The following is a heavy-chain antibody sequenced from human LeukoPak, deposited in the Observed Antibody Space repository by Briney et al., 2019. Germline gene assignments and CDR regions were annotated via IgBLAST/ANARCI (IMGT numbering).Heavy chain of an antibody. J-gene: IGHJ4*02. D-gene: IGHD6-13*01. CDR3: AKDPSKKFVIAAADTGDY. Sequence: GRSLRLSCAASGFTFSSYGMHWVRQAPGKGLEWVAVIWYDGSNKYYADSVKGRFTISRDNSKNTLYLQMNSLRAEDTAVYYCAKDPSKKFVIAAADTGDYWGQGTLVTVSS. V-gene: IGHV3-33*06. CDR2: IWYDGSNK. CDR1: GFTFSSYG.